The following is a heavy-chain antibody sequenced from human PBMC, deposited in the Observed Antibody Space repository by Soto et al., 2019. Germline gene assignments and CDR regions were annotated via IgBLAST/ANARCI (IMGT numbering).Heavy chain of an antibody. D-gene: IGHD3-10*01. CDR1: GFTFSDHY. V-gene: IGHV3-72*01. CDR2: AKNKVNGGTT. Sequence: AGSLRLSCAGSGFTFSDHYMDWVRQAPGKGLEWVGRAKNKVNGGTTEYAASVKGRFTISRDDSKNSLYLQMNSLRAEDTAVNHCAKMSGVIISDSWGQGTLVTVSS. J-gene: IGHJ5*01. CDR3: AKMSGVIISDS.